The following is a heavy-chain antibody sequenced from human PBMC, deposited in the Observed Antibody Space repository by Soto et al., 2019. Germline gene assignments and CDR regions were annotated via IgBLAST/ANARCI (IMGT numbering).Heavy chain of an antibody. CDR1: GFTVSSNY. CDR2: IYSGGST. D-gene: IGHD3-16*02. Sequence: EVQLVESGGGVVQPGGSLRLSCAASGFTVSSNYMSWVRQAPGKGLEWVSVIYSGGSTYYADSVKGRFTLSRHNSNNTLYLQMNSLRVEDTAVYYCGRDRYDYIWGSYRSNWHFDLWGRGTLVTVSS. J-gene: IGHJ2*01. V-gene: IGHV3-53*04. CDR3: GRDRYDYIWGSYRSNWHFDL.